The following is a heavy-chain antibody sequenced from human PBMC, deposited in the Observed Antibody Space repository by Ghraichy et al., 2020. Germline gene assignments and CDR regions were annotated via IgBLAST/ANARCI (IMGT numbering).Heavy chain of an antibody. CDR2: INSDGSST. Sequence: GESLNISCAASGFTFSSYWMHWVRQAPGKGLVWVSRINSDGSSTSYADSVKGRFTISRDNAKNTLYLQMNSLRAEDTAVYYCARGTSTYYYDSSGYGGDYYYMDVWGKGTTVTVSS. CDR3: ARGTSTYYYDSSGYGGDYYYMDV. D-gene: IGHD3-22*01. J-gene: IGHJ6*03. CDR1: GFTFSSYW. V-gene: IGHV3-74*01.